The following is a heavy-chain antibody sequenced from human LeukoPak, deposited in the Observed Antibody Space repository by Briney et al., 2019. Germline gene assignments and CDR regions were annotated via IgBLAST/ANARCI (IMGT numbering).Heavy chain of an antibody. CDR3: ARDLHGGKRQY. CDR1: GGSISSYY. D-gene: IGHD4-23*01. Sequence: PAETLSLTCTVSGGSISSYYWSWIRQPPGKGLEWIGYIYYSGSTNYNPSLKRRVTISVDTSKNQFSLKLSSVTTADTAVYYCARDLHGGKRQYWGQGTLVTVSS. V-gene: IGHV4-59*01. J-gene: IGHJ4*02. CDR2: IYYSGST.